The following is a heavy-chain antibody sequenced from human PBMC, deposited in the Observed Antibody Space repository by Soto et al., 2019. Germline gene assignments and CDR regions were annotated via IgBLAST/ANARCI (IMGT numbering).Heavy chain of an antibody. Sequence: SAKVSFKASGFTFIKYGFTWVRQAPGQGLEWMGWISAYNGDTHYAQKLQGRVTLTTDTSTSTAYMELRSLRSDDTAVYYCARKGTGQPLDYWGQGALVTVSS. CDR2: ISAYNGDT. D-gene: IGHD1-1*01. CDR3: ARKGTGQPLDY. CDR1: GFTFIKYG. J-gene: IGHJ4*02. V-gene: IGHV1-18*04.